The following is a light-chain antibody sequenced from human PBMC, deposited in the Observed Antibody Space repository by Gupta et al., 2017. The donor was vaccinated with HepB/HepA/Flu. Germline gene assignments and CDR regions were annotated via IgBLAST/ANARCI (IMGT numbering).Light chain of an antibody. CDR3: QHTNSTPFT. V-gene: IGKV1-39*01. Sequence: DIQMTQSPSSLSASVGDRVTITCRASQNIDTYLNWFQQKSGNAPKFLIYAASNVQNGVPSRFSGIGSGTDFTLTISRRQPEDFATYYCQHTNSTPFTFGHGTTVDIK. J-gene: IGKJ3*01. CDR1: QNIDTY. CDR2: AAS.